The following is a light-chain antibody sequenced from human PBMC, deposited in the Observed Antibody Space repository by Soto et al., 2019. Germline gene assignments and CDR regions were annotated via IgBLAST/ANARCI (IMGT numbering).Light chain of an antibody. CDR2: GAS. Sequence: ESVWTQSPGPLSVAPGERAALSGRASQSVSNNYLAWYQQKPGQAPRLLIYGASNRATGIPDRFSGSGSGTDFTLPIRRLEPEAFAVYDCPQYGSSGTFRQGTKVDIK. CDR1: QSVSNNY. CDR3: PQYGSSGT. V-gene: IGKV3-20*01. J-gene: IGKJ1*01.